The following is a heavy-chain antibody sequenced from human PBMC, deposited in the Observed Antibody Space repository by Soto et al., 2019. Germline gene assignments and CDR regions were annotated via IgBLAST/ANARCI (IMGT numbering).Heavy chain of an antibody. CDR3: ARGYIPDEVGGYDYLSAPSDY. Sequence: GSLRLSCAASGFTVSSNYMSWVRQAPGKGLEWVSVIYSGGSTYYADSVKGRFTISRDNSKNTLYLQMNSLRAEDTAVYYCARGYIPDEVGGYDYLSAPSDYWGQGTLVTVSS. CDR2: IYSGGST. D-gene: IGHD5-12*01. CDR1: GFTVSSNY. V-gene: IGHV3-66*01. J-gene: IGHJ4*02.